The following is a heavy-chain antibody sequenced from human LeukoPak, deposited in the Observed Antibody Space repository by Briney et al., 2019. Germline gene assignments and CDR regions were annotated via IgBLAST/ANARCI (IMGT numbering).Heavy chain of an antibody. CDR3: ARGTKVNTCWFDP. CDR2: ISSSSSYI. J-gene: IGHJ5*02. V-gene: IGHV3-21*01. D-gene: IGHD4-17*01. Sequence: GGSLRLSCAASGFTFSSYSMNWVRQAPGKGLEWVSSISSSSSYIYYADSVKGRFTISRDNAKNSLYLQMNSLRAEDTAVYYCARGTKVNTCWFDPWGQGTLVTVSS. CDR1: GFTFSSYS.